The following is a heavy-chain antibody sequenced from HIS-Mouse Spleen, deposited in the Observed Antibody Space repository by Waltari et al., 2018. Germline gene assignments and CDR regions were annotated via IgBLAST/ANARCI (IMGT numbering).Heavy chain of an antibody. CDR3: ARKRTASGWFDP. CDR1: GGSISSSSYY. V-gene: IGHV4-39*01. D-gene: IGHD2-21*02. J-gene: IGHJ5*02. CDR2: IYYSGST. Sequence: QLQLQESGPGLVKPSETLSLTCTVSGGSISSSSYYWGWIRQPPGKGLEWIGSIYYSGSTYYTPSLKGRVTISVDTSKNQFSLKLSSVTAADTAVYYCARKRTASGWFDPWGQGTLVTVSS.